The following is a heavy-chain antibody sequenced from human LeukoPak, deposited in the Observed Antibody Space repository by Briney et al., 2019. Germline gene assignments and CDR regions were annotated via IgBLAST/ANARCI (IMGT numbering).Heavy chain of an antibody. CDR2: IDHRAST. D-gene: IGHD3-10*01. Sequence: SETLSLTCTVSGYSISSGYYWGCIRLPPGKGLEWTGTIDHRASTYYNPSITNPATISADTSKNPSSLKPASVTAADPGVNFRARHSYGSGSPRPYNYYYYYMDVWGKGTTVTISS. V-gene: IGHV4-38-2*02. CDR1: GYSISSGYY. J-gene: IGHJ6*03. CDR3: ARHSYGSGSPRPYNYYYYYMDV.